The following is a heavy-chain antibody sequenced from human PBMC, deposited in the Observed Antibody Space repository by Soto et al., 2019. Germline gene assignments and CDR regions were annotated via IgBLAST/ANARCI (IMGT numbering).Heavy chain of an antibody. D-gene: IGHD4-17*01. V-gene: IGHV4-31*03. CDR3: AREHDYGGNFDY. Sequence: QVQLQESGPGLVKPSQTLSLTCSVSGGSLESGNYFWTWIRQRPGKGLEWIGNSFYSGKTYYNPSLKSRVSMSVDTSKNQFSLNLTSVTAADTAGYFCAREHDYGGNFDYWGQGTLVTVSS. CDR1: GGSLESGNYF. J-gene: IGHJ4*02. CDR2: SFYSGKT.